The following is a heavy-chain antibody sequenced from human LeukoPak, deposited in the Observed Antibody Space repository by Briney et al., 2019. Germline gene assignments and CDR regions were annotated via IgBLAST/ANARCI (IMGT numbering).Heavy chain of an antibody. CDR1: GYSFTSYW. D-gene: IGHD1-26*01. CDR2: IYPADSDT. Sequence: GESLKISCQGSGYSFTSYWIAWVRQMPGKGLEWMGLIYPADSDTRYSPSFQGQVTISADKSISTAYLQWSSLKASDTAMYFCARHEVGATDFWGQGTLVTVSS. V-gene: IGHV5-51*01. J-gene: IGHJ4*02. CDR3: ARHEVGATDF.